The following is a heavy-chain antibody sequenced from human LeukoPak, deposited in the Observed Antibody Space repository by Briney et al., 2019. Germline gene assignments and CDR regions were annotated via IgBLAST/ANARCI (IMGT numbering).Heavy chain of an antibody. CDR1: GYSFPSYW. Sequence: ESLNISCKCSGYSFPSYWIGWVRQMPGKGLEWMGNLYPGEHDTRYSPSFQGQVTISADKSISTAYLQWSSLKASDTAMYYCARRNXYYXSXGYXSGVFDYWGQGTLVTVSS. CDR3: ARRNXYYXSXGYXSGVFDY. CDR2: LYPGEHDT. V-gene: IGHV5-51*01. J-gene: IGHJ4*02. D-gene: IGHD3-22*01.